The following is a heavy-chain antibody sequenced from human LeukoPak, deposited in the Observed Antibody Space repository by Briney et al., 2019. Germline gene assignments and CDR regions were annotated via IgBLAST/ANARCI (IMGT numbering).Heavy chain of an antibody. CDR2: IYSGGST. CDR1: GFTVSSNY. CDR3: ATLHDYGDTSGY. V-gene: IGHV3-53*01. J-gene: IGHJ4*02. D-gene: IGHD4-17*01. Sequence: GGSLRLSCAASGFTVSSNYMSWVRQAPGKGLEWVSVIYSGGSTYYADSVKGRFTISRDNSENTLYLQMNSLRAEDTAVYYCATLHDYGDTSGYWGRGTLVTVSS.